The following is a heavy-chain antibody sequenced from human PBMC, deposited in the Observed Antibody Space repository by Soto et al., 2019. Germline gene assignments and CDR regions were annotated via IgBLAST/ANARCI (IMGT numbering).Heavy chain of an antibody. D-gene: IGHD2-2*01. J-gene: IGHJ6*02. CDR2: ISYDGSNK. Sequence: QVQLVESGGGVVQPGRSLRLSCAASGFTFSSYGMHWVRQAPGKGLEWVAVISYDGSNKYYADSVKGRFTISRDNSKNTVYLQMNSLRAEDTAVYYCAKDAQYCISTSCYLYYYYGMDVWGQGTTVTVSS. V-gene: IGHV3-30*18. CDR1: GFTFSSYG. CDR3: AKDAQYCISTSCYLYYYYGMDV.